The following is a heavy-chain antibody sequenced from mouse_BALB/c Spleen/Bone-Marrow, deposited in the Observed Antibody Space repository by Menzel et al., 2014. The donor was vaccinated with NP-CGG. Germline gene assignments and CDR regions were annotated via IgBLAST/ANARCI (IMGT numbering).Heavy chain of an antibody. CDR2: ISNLAFSI. CDR1: GFTFSDYA. Sequence: EVKLMESGGGLVQPGGSRKLSCAASGFTFSDYAMAWVRQAPGKGPEWVAFISNLAFSIYYADTVTGRFTISRGNAKNTLYLEMTSLRSEDTAMYYCARVWDYWYFDVWGAGTTVTVSS. D-gene: IGHD4-1*01. V-gene: IGHV5-15*02. J-gene: IGHJ1*01. CDR3: ARVWDYWYFDV.